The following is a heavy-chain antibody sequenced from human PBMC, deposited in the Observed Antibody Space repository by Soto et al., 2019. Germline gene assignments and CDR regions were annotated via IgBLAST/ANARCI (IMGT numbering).Heavy chain of an antibody. CDR2: IVSSGGVT. Sequence: EVQLLESGGGLVQPGGSLRLSCAASGITFSNYAMYWVRLAPGKGLEWVSTIVSSGGVTYYAGSVKGRFTISRDISKSTEYLQMDSQGAEDTAGYFCASTFPLRYGDPSGFDYWGQGTLVAVSS. V-gene: IGHV3-23*01. CDR1: GITFSNYA. J-gene: IGHJ4*02. CDR3: ASTFPLRYGDPSGFDY. D-gene: IGHD4-17*01.